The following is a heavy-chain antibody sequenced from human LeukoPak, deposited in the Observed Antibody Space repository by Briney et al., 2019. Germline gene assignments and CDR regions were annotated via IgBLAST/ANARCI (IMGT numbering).Heavy chain of an antibody. J-gene: IGHJ3*02. CDR3: ARALSGKDAFDI. V-gene: IGHV1-69*13. Sequence: SVKVSCKASGGTFGSYAISWVRQAPGQGLEWMGGIIPIFGTANYAQKFQGRVTITADESTSTAYMELSSLRSEDTAVYYCARALSGKDAFDIWGQGTMVTVSS. D-gene: IGHD5-12*01. CDR2: IIPIFGTA. CDR1: GGTFGSYA.